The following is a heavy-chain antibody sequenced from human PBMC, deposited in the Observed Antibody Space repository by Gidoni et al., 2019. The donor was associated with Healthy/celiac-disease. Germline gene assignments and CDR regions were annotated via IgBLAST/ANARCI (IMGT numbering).Heavy chain of an antibody. CDR2: IYYSGST. J-gene: IGHJ6*03. D-gene: IGHD3-10*01. CDR1: GGSISRGDYY. CDR3: ARGGGVRGPYYYYYYMDV. V-gene: IGHV4-30-4*01. Sequence: QVQLQESGPGLVKPSQTLSLTCTVSGGSISRGDYYWSWIRQPPGKGLEWIGYIYYSGSTYYNPSLKSRVTISVDTSKNQFSLKLSAGTAADTAVYYCARGGGVRGPYYYYYYMDVWGKGTTVTVSS.